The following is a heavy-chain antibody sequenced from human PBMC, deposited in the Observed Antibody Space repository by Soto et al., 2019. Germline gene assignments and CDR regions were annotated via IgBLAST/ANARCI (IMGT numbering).Heavy chain of an antibody. CDR3: ARDRANGAPFDF. V-gene: IGHV4-31*03. CDR2: IYYSGLT. J-gene: IGHJ4*02. CDR1: GDAISIGDYY. Sequence: PSETLSLTCTVSGDAISIGDYYLSWIRQHPGKGLEWIGYIYYSGLTYYNPSLKSRVSISVDTSKNQFFLNLNSVTAEDTAVYFCARDRANGAPFDFWGQGTLVTVSS.